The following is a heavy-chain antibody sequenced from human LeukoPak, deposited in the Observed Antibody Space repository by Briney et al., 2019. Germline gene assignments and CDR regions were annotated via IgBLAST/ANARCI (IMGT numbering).Heavy chain of an antibody. CDR1: GFTFSSYS. J-gene: IGHJ3*02. CDR2: ISSSSSYI. V-gene: IGHV3-21*01. CDR3: ARDLGDSSGYYSHGAFDI. D-gene: IGHD3-22*01. Sequence: PGRSLRLSCAASGFTFSSYSMNWVRQAPGKGLEWVSSISSSSSYIYYADSVKGRFTISRDTAKNSLYLQMNSLRAEDTAVYYCARDLGDSSGYYSHGAFDIWGQGTMVTVSS.